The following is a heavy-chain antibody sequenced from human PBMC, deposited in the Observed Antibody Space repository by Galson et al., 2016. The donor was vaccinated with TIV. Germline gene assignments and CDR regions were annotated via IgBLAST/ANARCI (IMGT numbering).Heavy chain of an antibody. CDR1: GYSFTGYF. CDR3: ARSDSYYKYALDV. Sequence: SVKVSCKASGYSFTGYFMHWVRQAPGQGLEWMGWINPKTGATTYAQEFQGRITMTRDTSASTVYMDFNRLQSDDTAVYYCARSDSYYKYALDVWGQGTTVTVSS. CDR2: INPKTGAT. J-gene: IGHJ3*01. V-gene: IGHV1-2*02. D-gene: IGHD3-10*01.